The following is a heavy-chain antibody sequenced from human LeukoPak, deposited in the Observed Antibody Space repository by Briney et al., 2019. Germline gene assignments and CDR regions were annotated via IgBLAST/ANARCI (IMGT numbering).Heavy chain of an antibody. CDR2: IYVTGT. CDR1: GGSIGTYY. V-gene: IGHV4-59*08. D-gene: IGHD3-16*02. Sequence: SETLSLTCTVSGGSIGTYYWSWVRQSPGTGLEWIGYIYVTGTRYNPYLQNRVTISVDRSRNQFFLKMTSVTAADTAVYYCARHIGGGIEDMDVWGRGTKVTVSS. J-gene: IGHJ6*03. CDR3: ARHIGGGIEDMDV.